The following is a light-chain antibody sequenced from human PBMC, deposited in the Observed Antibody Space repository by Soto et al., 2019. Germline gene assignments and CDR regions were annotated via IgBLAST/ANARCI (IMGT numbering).Light chain of an antibody. J-gene: IGKJ1*01. CDR2: AAS. V-gene: IGKV1-39*01. CDR1: QTISSW. Sequence: DIQMTQSPSTLSVSVLDIVTIISRASQTISSWLAWYQQKPGKAPKLLIYAASSLQSGVPSRFSGSGSGTDFTLTISSLQPEDFATYYCQQSYSTPWTFGQGTKVDIK. CDR3: QQSYSTPWT.